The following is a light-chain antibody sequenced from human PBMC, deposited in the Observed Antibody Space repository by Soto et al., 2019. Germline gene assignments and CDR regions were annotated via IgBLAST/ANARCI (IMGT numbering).Light chain of an antibody. CDR2: DAS. V-gene: IGKV3-15*01. J-gene: IGKJ1*01. Sequence: EIVMTQSPATLSVSPGERATLSCRASQSVSSNLAWYQQKPGQAPRLLLHDASTRATGTPARFSGSGSGTEFTLTISSLQSEDSAVYYCQQYNNWRTFGQGTKVEIK. CDR1: QSVSSN. CDR3: QQYNNWRT.